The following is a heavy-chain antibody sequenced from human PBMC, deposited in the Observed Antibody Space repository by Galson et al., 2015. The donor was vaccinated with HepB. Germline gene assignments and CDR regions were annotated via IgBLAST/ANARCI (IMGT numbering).Heavy chain of an antibody. J-gene: IGHJ4*02. CDR1: GYSPTTYW. D-gene: IGHD2-8*01. CDR2: IYPGDSDT. V-gene: IGHV5-51*03. Sequence: QSGAEVKKPGESLKTSCQGSGYSPTTYWIGWVRQPPGKGLEWVGTIYPGDSDTRNSPSFQGQVTMSADKSINTAYLQWSSLKASDPATYYCATYACTSFGCSYDHWGPGTLVIVSS. CDR3: ATYACTSFGCSYDH.